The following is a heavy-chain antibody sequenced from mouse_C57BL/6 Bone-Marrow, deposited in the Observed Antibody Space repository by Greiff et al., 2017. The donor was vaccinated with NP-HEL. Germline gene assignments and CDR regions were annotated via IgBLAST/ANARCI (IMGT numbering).Heavy chain of an antibody. J-gene: IGHJ2*01. D-gene: IGHD1-1*02. CDR3: VRHEAMGGFDY. V-gene: IGHV10-1*01. Sequence: EVHLVESGGGLVQPKGSLKLSCAASGFSFNTYAMNWVRPAPGKGLDWVARIRSKSNNYATYYADSVKDRFTISRDDSESMLYLQMNNLKTEDTAMYYCVRHEAMGGFDYWGQGTTLTVSS. CDR2: IRSKSNNYAT. CDR1: GFSFNTYA.